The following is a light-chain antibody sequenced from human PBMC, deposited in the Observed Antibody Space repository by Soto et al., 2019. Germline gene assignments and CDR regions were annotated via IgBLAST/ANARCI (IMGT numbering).Light chain of an antibody. CDR2: DAS. CDR3: QQHNSYPLT. V-gene: IGKV1-5*01. Sequence: DIQMTQSPSTLSASVGDRVTITCRAIQSISSWLAWYQQKPGKAPKLLIYDASSLESGVASRFSGSGSGTEFTLTISSLQHDDFSTYYCQQHNSYPLTFGGGTKVEIK. J-gene: IGKJ4*01. CDR1: QSISSW.